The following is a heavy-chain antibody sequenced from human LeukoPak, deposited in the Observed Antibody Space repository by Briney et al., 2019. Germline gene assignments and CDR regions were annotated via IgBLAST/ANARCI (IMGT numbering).Heavy chain of an antibody. D-gene: IGHD2-2*01. CDR2: ISAYNGNT. Sequence: ASVKVSCKASGYTFTSYGISWVRQAPGQGLEWMGWISAYNGNTNYAQKLQGRVTMTTDTSTSTAYMGLRSLRSDDTAVYYCARGGVVVPAPRASWFDPWGQGTLVTVSS. CDR1: GYTFTSYG. CDR3: ARGGVVVPAPRASWFDP. V-gene: IGHV1-18*01. J-gene: IGHJ5*02.